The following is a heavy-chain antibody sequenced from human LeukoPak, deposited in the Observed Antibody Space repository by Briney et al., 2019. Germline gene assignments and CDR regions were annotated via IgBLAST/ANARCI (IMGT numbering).Heavy chain of an antibody. CDR1: GFTFGDYA. CDR3: TRSGATVSGWPFPYDY. J-gene: IGHJ4*02. Sequence: PGRSLRLSCTASGFTFGDYAMSWVRQAPGKGREWVGFIRSKAYGGTTEYAASVKGRFTISRDDPKSIAYLQMNSLKTEDTAVYYCTRSGATVSGWPFPYDYWGQGTLVTVSS. D-gene: IGHD6-19*01. CDR2: IRSKAYGGTT. V-gene: IGHV3-49*04.